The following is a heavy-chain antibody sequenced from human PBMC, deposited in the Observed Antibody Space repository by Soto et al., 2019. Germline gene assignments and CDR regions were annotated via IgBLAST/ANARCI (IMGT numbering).Heavy chain of an antibody. J-gene: IGHJ5*02. D-gene: IGHD2-21*01. V-gene: IGHV3-23*01. CDR3: AKDAVYNDGLWLMDS. Sequence: EVQLLESGGGLVQPGGSLRLSCAASGFTISTYAMTWVRQAPGKGLECVSVVVGSGGEIYYADSVKGRFTISKDNSKNTLYLQMNSLRDEDTAVYYCAKDAVYNDGLWLMDSWGQGTLVTVSS. CDR1: GFTISTYA. CDR2: VVGSGGEI.